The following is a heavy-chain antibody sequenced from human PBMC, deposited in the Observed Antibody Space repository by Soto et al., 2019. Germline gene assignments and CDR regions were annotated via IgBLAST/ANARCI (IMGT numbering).Heavy chain of an antibody. J-gene: IGHJ4*02. CDR3: VRGRSRNTNMDY. V-gene: IGHV3-21*02. CDR2: ISSSRGYT. CDR1: GFTISTYS. Sequence: EVQLVESGGGLVKRGGSLRLSCAASGFTISTYSMNWVRQAPGKGLEWVSSISSSRGYTSYADSVKGRFTISRDNAKNSLFLQMDSLRDEDTAVYYCVRGRSRNTNMDYWGQGTLVTVSS. D-gene: IGHD1-1*01.